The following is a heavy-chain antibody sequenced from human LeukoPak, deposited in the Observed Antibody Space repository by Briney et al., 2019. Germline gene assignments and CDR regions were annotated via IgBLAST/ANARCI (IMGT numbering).Heavy chain of an antibody. CDR3: ARELRGIGSSGWYTMGFNYFDY. CDR1: GDSVSSNSAA. V-gene: IGHV6-1*01. D-gene: IGHD6-19*01. CDR2: TYYRSKWYN. Sequence: SRTLSLTCAISGDSVSSNSAAWNWIRQSPSRGLEWLGRTYYRSKWYNDYAVSVKSRVTINPDTSKNQFSLQLNSVTPEDTAVYYCARELRGIGSSGWYTMGFNYFDYWGQGTLVTVSS. J-gene: IGHJ4*02.